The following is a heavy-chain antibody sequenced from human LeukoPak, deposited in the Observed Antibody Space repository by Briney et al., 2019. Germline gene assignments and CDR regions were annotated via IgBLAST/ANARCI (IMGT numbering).Heavy chain of an antibody. CDR3: ARDHVPDYGDYAGDY. D-gene: IGHD4-17*01. J-gene: IGHJ4*02. Sequence: GGSLRLSCTASGFAFSNYWMTWVRQAPGKGLEWVAHIKQDGSEKYFLDSVRGRFTISRDNSKTSLYLQMISLRAEDTAVYYCARDHVPDYGDYAGDYWGQGTLVTVSS. V-gene: IGHV3-7*01. CDR2: IKQDGSEK. CDR1: GFAFSNYW.